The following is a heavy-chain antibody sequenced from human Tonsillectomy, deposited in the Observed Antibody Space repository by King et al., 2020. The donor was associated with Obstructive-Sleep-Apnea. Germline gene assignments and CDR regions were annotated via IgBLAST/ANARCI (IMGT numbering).Heavy chain of an antibody. CDR1: GFTFSSYG. D-gene: IGHD6-19*01. CDR3: ATRGDSSGYDY. J-gene: IGHJ4*02. V-gene: IGHV3-30*02. CDR2: IRYDGSNK. Sequence: VQLVESGGGVVQPGGSLRLSCAASGFTFSSYGMHWVRQAPGKGLEWVAFIRYDGSNKYYADSVKGRFTISRDNSKNTLYLQMNSLRAEDTAVYYCATRGDSSGYDYWGKGTLVTVSS.